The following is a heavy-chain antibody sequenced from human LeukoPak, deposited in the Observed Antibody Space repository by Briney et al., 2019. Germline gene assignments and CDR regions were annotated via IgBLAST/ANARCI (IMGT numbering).Heavy chain of an antibody. CDR2: ISGSGGST. Sequence: GGSPRLSCAASGFTFSSYAMSWVRQAPGKGLEWVSAISGSGGSTYYADSVKGRFTISRDNSKNTLYLQMNSLRAEDTAVYYCAKKWGVGTTTLDYFDYWGQGTLVTVSS. V-gene: IGHV3-23*01. D-gene: IGHD1-26*01. CDR3: AKKWGVGTTTLDYFDY. CDR1: GFTFSSYA. J-gene: IGHJ4*02.